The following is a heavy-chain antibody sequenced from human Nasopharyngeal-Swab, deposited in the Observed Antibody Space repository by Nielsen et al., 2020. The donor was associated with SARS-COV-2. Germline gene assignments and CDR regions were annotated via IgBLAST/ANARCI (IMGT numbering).Heavy chain of an antibody. V-gene: IGHV3-30*18. D-gene: IGHD3-3*01. Sequence: GESLKISCAASGFTFSSYGMHWVRQAPGKGLEWVAVISYDGGNKYYADSVKGRFTISRDNSKNTLYLQMNSLRAEDTAVYYCANLIFGDAFDIWGQGTMVTVSS. CDR3: ANLIFGDAFDI. CDR1: GFTFSSYG. J-gene: IGHJ3*02. CDR2: ISYDGGNK.